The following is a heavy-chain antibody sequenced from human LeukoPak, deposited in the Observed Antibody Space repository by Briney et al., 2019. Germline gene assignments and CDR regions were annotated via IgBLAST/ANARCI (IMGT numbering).Heavy chain of an antibody. CDR2: IYSSGDI. Sequence: PSETLSLTCTVSGTSINSYYWSWIRQPPGKGLEWIALIYSSGDINYNPSLRSRASISLDTSKNLCSLRLTSVTAADTAVYFCARHVIYSGGYSYWFDPWGLGTLVTVSS. J-gene: IGHJ5*02. CDR3: ARHVIYSGGYSYWFDP. CDR1: GTSINSYY. V-gene: IGHV4-59*08. D-gene: IGHD1-26*01.